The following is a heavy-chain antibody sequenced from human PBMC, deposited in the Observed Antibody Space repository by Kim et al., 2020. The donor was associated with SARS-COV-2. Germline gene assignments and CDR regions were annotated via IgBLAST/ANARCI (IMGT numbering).Heavy chain of an antibody. Sequence: SETLSLTCTVSGGSISSSSYYWGWIRQPPGKGLEWIGSIYYSGGTYYNPSLKSRVTISVDTSKNQFSLKLSSVTAADTAVYYCARQDIVGVQFDYWGQGTLVTVSS. V-gene: IGHV4-39*01. CDR2: IYYSGGT. CDR3: ARQDIVGVQFDY. D-gene: IGHD1-26*01. CDR1: GGSISSSSYY. J-gene: IGHJ4*02.